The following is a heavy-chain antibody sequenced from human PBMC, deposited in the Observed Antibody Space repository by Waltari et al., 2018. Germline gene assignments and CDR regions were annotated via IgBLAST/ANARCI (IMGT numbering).Heavy chain of an antibody. D-gene: IGHD1-26*01. J-gene: IGHJ6*03. V-gene: IGHV3-30*18. CDR1: GFTFSSYG. Sequence: QVQLVESGGGVVQPGRSLRLSCAASGFTFSSYGMHWVRQAPGQGLEWVAVISYDGSNKYYADSVKGRFTISRDNSKNTLYLQMNSLRAEDTAVYYCAKDGGATGGYYYYYMDVWGKGTTVTVSS. CDR2: ISYDGSNK. CDR3: AKDGGATGGYYYYYMDV.